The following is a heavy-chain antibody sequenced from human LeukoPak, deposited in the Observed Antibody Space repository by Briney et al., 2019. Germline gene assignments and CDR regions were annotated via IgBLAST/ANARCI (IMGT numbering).Heavy chain of an antibody. J-gene: IGHJ4*02. V-gene: IGHV3-64D*09. Sequence: GGSLRLSCSASGFTFSSFSMHWVRQAPGKGLEYVSAINTNGGNTYYADSVKGRFSISRANSKHTLYLQMSTLSTEDTAVYYCVKDRYSRCFSSYFDHWGQGTLVTVSS. CDR3: VKDRYSRCFSSYFDH. CDR1: GFTFSSFS. CDR2: INTNGGNT. D-gene: IGHD6-13*01.